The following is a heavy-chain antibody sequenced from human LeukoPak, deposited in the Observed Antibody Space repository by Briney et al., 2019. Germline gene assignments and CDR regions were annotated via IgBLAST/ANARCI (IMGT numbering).Heavy chain of an antibody. D-gene: IGHD4-17*01. J-gene: IGHJ6*03. Sequence: LPGGSLRLSCAASGFTFSSFAMNWVRQAPGKGLEWVSYISSSSSTIYYADSVKGRFTISRDNAKNSLYLQMNSLRAEDTAVYYCARGGGDYYYYYYMDVWGKGTTVTVSS. CDR1: GFTFSSFA. V-gene: IGHV3-48*01. CDR2: ISSSSSTI. CDR3: ARGGGDYYYYYYMDV.